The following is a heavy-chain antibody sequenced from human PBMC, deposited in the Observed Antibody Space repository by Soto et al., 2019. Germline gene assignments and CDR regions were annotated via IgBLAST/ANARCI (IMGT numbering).Heavy chain of an antibody. CDR3: TTDTYYDFWSGYSARGAYYYGMDV. CDR1: GFTFSNAW. J-gene: IGHJ6*02. D-gene: IGHD3-3*01. V-gene: IGHV3-15*07. Sequence: PGGSLRLSCAASGFTFSNAWMNWVRQAPGKGLEWVGRIKSKTDGGTTDYAAPVKGRFTISRDDSKNTLYLQMNSLKTEDTAVYYCTTDTYYDFWSGYSARGAYYYGMDVWGQGTTVTVSS. CDR2: IKSKTDGGTT.